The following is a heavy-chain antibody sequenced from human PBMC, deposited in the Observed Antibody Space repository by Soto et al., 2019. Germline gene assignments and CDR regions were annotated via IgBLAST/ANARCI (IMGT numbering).Heavy chain of an antibody. Sequence: EVQLVESGGGLVQPGGSLRLSCAASGFTFSSYSISWVRQAPGKGLEWVSYISSSSSRIYYADSVKGRFTISRDNAKDSLDLQTNSLRDEDTAVYYCARDDYAQGMDVWGQGTTVTVSS. CDR3: ARDDYAQGMDV. J-gene: IGHJ6*02. V-gene: IGHV3-48*02. D-gene: IGHD4-17*01. CDR1: GFTFSSYS. CDR2: ISSSSSRI.